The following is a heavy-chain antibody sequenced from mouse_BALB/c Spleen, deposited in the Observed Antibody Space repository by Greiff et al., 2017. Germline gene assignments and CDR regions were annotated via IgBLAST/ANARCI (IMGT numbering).Heavy chain of an antibody. CDR1: GFTFNTYA. D-gene: IGHD1-1*01. Sequence: EVKLVESGGGLVQPKGSLKLSCAASGFTFNTYAMNWVRQAPGKGLEWVARIRSKSNNYATYYADSVKDRFTISRDDSQSMLYLQMNNLKTEDTAMYYCVRQNYGSSYRYAMDYWGQGTSVTVSS. J-gene: IGHJ4*01. CDR3: VRQNYGSSYRYAMDY. CDR2: IRSKSNNYAT. V-gene: IGHV10-1*02.